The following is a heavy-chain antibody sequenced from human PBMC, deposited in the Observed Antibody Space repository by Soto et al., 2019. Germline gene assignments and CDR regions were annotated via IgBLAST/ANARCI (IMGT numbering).Heavy chain of an antibody. Sequence: GASVKVSCKASRGTLRNFVISWVRQAPGQEPEWMGGIIPVFGTTNYPQQFQGRVTITADESTSTAYLEVRSLTPDDTAVYYCAPPNAFISGKEYGRYYFDYSSRGT. J-gene: IGHJ4*02. V-gene: IGHV1-69*13. D-gene: IGHD3-16*01. CDR3: APPNAFISGKEYGRYYFDY. CDR1: RGTLRNFV. CDR2: IIPVFGTT.